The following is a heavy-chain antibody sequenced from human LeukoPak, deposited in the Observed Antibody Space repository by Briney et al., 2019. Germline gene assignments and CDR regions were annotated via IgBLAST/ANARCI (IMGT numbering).Heavy chain of an antibody. D-gene: IGHD2-15*01. CDR2: INSDGSST. Sequence: AGGSLRLSCAASGFTLSSYWMHWVRQAPGKGLVWVSRINSDGSSTSYADSVKGRFTISRDNSKNTLYLQMNSLRAEDTAVYYCAKHGLPLVVISAPLDYWGQGTLVTVSS. J-gene: IGHJ4*02. CDR3: AKHGLPLVVISAPLDY. V-gene: IGHV3-74*01. CDR1: GFTLSSYW.